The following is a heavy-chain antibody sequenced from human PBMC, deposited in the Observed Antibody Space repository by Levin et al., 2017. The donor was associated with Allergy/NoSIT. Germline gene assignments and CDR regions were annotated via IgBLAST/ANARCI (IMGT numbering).Heavy chain of an antibody. CDR3: ARMNSSGFDY. D-gene: IGHD6-19*01. J-gene: IGHJ4*02. CDR1: GFSLSTSGMR. V-gene: IGHV2-70*04. CDR2: IDWDDDK. Sequence: SGPTLVKPTQTLTLTCTFSGFSLSTSGMRVSWIRQPPGKALEWLARIDWDDDKFYSTSLKTRLTISKNTSKNQVVLTMTNMDPVDTATYYCARMNSSGFDYWGQGTLVTVSS.